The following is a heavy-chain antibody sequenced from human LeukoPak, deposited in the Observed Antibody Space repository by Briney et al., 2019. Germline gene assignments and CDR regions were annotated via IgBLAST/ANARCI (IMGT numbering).Heavy chain of an antibody. CDR1: GFTFSSYA. V-gene: IGHV3-23*01. CDR2: ITVNGGST. CDR3: AKANWGSGY. D-gene: IGHD7-27*01. Sequence: GGSLRLSCAASGFTFSSYAMSWVRQAPGKGLEWVSTITVNGGSTYYADSVKGRFTISRDNSENTLDLQMNSLRAEDTAVYYCAKANWGSGYWGQGTLVTVSS. J-gene: IGHJ4*02.